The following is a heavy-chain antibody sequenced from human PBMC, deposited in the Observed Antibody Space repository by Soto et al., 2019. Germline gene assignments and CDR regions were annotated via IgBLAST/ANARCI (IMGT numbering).Heavy chain of an antibody. D-gene: IGHD3-10*02. CDR2: IIPIFGTA. V-gene: IGHV1-69*13. CDR3: ATRYRDGYNVPFDY. CDR1: GGTFSSYA. Sequence: GASVKVSCKASGGTFSSYAISWVRQAPGQGLEWMGGIIPIFGTANYAQKFQGRVTITADESTSTAYMELSSLRSEDTAVYYCATRYRDGYNVPFDYWGQGTLVTVSS. J-gene: IGHJ4*02.